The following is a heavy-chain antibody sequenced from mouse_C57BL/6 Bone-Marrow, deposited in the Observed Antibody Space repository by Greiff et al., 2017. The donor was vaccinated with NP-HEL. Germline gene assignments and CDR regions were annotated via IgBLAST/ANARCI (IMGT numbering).Heavy chain of an antibody. CDR1: GYTFTSYW. CDR3: ASHYYGSSYGLAY. V-gene: IGHV1-52*01. Sequence: VQLQQPGAELVRPGSSVKLSCKASGYTFTSYWMHWVKQRPIQGLEWIGNIDPSDSETHYNQKFKDKATLTVDKSSSTAYMQLSSLTSEDSAVYYCASHYYGSSYGLAYWGQGTLVTVSA. D-gene: IGHD1-1*01. CDR2: IDPSDSET. J-gene: IGHJ3*01.